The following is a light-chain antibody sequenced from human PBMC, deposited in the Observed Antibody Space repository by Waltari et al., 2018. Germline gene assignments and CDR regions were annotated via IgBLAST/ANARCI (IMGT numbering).Light chain of an antibody. J-gene: IGLJ3*02. CDR2: RNN. CDR1: SSNIGSNY. V-gene: IGLV1-47*01. CDR3: AAWDDSLSVGL. Sequence: QSVLTQPPSASRTPGQRVTISCSGSSSNIGSNYVYWYQQLPGTAPKLLIYRNNQRPSGVPDRFSGSKSGTSASLAISGLRSEDEADYYCAAWDDSLSVGLFGGGTKLTVL.